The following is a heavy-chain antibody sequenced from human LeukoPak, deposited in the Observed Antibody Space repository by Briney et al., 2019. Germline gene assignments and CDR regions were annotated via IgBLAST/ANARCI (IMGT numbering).Heavy chain of an antibody. J-gene: IGHJ4*02. D-gene: IGHD3-22*01. CDR2: ISYDGSNK. Sequence: PGGSLRLSCAASGFTFSSYAMHWVRQAPGKGLEWVAVISYDGSNKYYADSVKGRFTISRDKSKNTLYLQMNSLRAEDTAVYYCARGGHYDSSRRPFFDYWGQGTLVTVSS. CDR1: GFTFSSYA. V-gene: IGHV3-30*04. CDR3: ARGGHYDSSRRPFFDY.